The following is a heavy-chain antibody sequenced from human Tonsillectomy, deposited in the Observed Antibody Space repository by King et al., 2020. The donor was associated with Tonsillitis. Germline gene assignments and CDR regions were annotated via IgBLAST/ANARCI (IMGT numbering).Heavy chain of an antibody. CDR1: GFTFSSYS. Sequence: VQLVESGGGLVQPGGSLRLSCAASGFTFSSYSMNWVRQAPGKGLEWIAYISSTSSTIYYADSVKGRFTISRDNAKNSLYLQMNSLRAEDTAVYYCARYRPWATVTANYWGQGTLVTVSS. D-gene: IGHD4-17*01. J-gene: IGHJ4*02. CDR3: ARYRPWATVTANY. CDR2: ISSTSSTI. V-gene: IGHV3-48*01.